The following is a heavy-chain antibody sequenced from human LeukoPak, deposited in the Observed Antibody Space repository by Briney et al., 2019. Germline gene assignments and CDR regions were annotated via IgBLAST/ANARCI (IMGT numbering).Heavy chain of an antibody. Sequence: SETLSLTCTVSGGYXSTYYWSWIRQPPGKGLEWIGYSYNSGSTYCNPSLKTRVTISVDTSKNQFSLKLTSVTAADTAVYYCASVGSGSFDSWGQGTLVTVSS. CDR1: GGYXSTYY. CDR2: SYNSGST. J-gene: IGHJ4*02. V-gene: IGHV4-59*01. D-gene: IGHD6-19*01. CDR3: ASVGSGSFDS.